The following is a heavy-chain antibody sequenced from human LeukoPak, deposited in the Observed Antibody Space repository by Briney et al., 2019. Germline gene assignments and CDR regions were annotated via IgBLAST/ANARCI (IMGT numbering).Heavy chain of an antibody. V-gene: IGHV4-4*07. CDR1: GGSLSSYY. D-gene: IGHD3-9*01. CDR2: IYTSGST. Sequence: SETLSLTCTVSGGSLSSYYWSWIRQPAGKGLEWIGRIYTSGSTNYNPSLPSRVTMSVDTSKNQFSLKLSSVSAADTAVYYCARALKYYDILTGYYSPYYYYMDVWGKGTTVTVSS. J-gene: IGHJ6*03. CDR3: ARALKYYDILTGYYSPYYYYMDV.